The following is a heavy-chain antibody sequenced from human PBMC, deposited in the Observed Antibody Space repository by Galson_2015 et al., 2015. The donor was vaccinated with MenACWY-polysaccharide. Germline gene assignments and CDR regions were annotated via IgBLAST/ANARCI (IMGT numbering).Heavy chain of an antibody. Sequence: QSGAEVKKPGEFLMISCKGSRSDFTTYWIAWVYQMPGKGLKWMGIIYPGDSGSTYSPSFQGQVTFSVDKSITTAHLPWASLKASDTAIYYCARLTGPYSYYFYYMAVWGKGTTVTVSS. CDR3: ARLTGPYSYYFYYMAV. CDR1: RSDFTTYW. D-gene: IGHD3-9*01. V-gene: IGHV5-51*07. J-gene: IGHJ6*03. CDR2: IYPGDSGS.